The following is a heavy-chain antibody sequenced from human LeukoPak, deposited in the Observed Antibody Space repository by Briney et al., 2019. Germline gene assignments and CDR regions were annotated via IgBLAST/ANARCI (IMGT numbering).Heavy chain of an antibody. V-gene: IGHV4-39*01. Sequence: SESLSLTCTVSGGSISSSRYYWGWIRQPPGKGLEWIGSIYENARTCYNPFLKSRVTISVDTSKNQFSLKLSSVTAADTAVYYCARRLAGTEDYWGQGTLVTVSS. CDR2: IYENART. CDR1: GGSISSSRYY. J-gene: IGHJ4*02. CDR3: ARRLAGTEDY. D-gene: IGHD6-19*01.